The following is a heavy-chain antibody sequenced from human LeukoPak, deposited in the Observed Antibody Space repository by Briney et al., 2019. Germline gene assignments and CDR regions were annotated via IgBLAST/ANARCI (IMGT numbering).Heavy chain of an antibody. D-gene: IGHD6-13*01. CDR1: GYTFTGYY. CDR2: INPNSGGT. Sequence: EASVKVSCKASGYTFTGYYMHWVRQAPGQGLEWMGRINPNSGGTNYAQKFQGRVTMTRDTSISTAYMELSRLRSDDTAVYYCARDSLRAAAADYHFPRWGQGTLVTVSS. J-gene: IGHJ4*02. CDR3: ARDSLRAAAADYHFPR. V-gene: IGHV1-2*06.